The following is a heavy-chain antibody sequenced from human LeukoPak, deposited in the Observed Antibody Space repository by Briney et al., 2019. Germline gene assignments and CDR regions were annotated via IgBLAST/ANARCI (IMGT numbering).Heavy chain of an antibody. CDR1: GYTFTSYD. J-gene: IGHJ6*02. CDR2: MNPNSGNT. Sequence: GASVKVSCKASGYTFTSYDINWVRQATGQGLEWMGWMNPNSGNTGYAQKFQGRVTMTRNTSISTAYMELSSLRSEDTAVYYCARGKEGDILTGYLSRYYYYGMDVWGQGTTVTVSS. CDR3: ARGKEGDILTGYLSRYYYYGMDV. V-gene: IGHV1-8*01. D-gene: IGHD3-9*01.